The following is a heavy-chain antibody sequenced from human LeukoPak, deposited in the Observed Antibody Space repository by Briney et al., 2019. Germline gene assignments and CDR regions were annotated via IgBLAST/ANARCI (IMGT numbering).Heavy chain of an antibody. D-gene: IGHD3-3*01. CDR1: GGSISSGGYY. V-gene: IGHV4-31*03. J-gene: IGHJ5*02. CDR3: ARDFWSGLSPRFDP. CDR2: IYYSGST. Sequence: PSQTLSLTCTVSGGSISSGGYYWSWIRQHPGKGLEWIGYIYYSGSTYYNPSLKSRVTISVDTSKNQFSLKLSSVTAADTAVYYCARDFWSGLSPRFDPWGQGTLVTVSS.